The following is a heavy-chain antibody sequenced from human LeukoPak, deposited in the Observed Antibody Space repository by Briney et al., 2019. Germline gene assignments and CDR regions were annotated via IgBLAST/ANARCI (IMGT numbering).Heavy chain of an antibody. CDR3: ARNVGWYTYDT. V-gene: IGHV4-59*12. CDR1: GDSLSSNY. D-gene: IGHD6-19*01. Sequence: SETLSLTCSVSGDSLSSNYWSWIRQPPGKGQEWIGYIHGSGFTHYDPSLRSRVTISEDTSKNQFYLDLTSLTAADTALYYCARNVGWYTYDTWGQGILVTVSS. CDR2: IHGSGFT. J-gene: IGHJ5*02.